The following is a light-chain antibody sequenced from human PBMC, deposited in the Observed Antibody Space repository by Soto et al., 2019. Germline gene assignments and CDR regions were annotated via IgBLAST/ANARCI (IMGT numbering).Light chain of an antibody. J-gene: IGLJ2*01. CDR3: CTYAGHVPK. V-gene: IGLV2-23*02. CDR1: TSDVAYYDL. CDR2: EVD. Sequence: QSALTQPASVSGSPGQSIIISCAGTTSDVAYYDLVSWYQQHPGRAPKLLIYEVDKRPSGISVRFSGSKSGATASLTISGLLPEDEAVYFCCTYAGHVPKFGGGTK.